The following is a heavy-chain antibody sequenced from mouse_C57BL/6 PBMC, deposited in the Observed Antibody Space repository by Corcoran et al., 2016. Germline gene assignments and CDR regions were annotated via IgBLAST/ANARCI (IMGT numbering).Heavy chain of an antibody. CDR3: ALTGTSYAIDF. CDR1: GFNIKDYY. CDR2: IDPEDGET. Sequence: EVQLQQSGAELVKPGASVKLSCTASGFNIKDYYMHWVKQRTEQGLEWIGRIDPEDGETKYATKFQGKATITADTSSNTAYPQLSSLTSEDTAVDYWALTGTSYAIDFWGQGTSVTVSS. V-gene: IGHV14-2*01. J-gene: IGHJ4*01. D-gene: IGHD4-1*01.